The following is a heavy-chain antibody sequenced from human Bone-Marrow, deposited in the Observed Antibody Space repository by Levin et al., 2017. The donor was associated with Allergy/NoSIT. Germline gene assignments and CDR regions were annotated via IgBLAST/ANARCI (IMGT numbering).Heavy chain of an antibody. V-gene: IGHV3-9*01. Sequence: QSGGSLRLSCAASGFTFDDYAMHWVRQVPGKGLEWVAGITWNGLYLGYADSVKGRFTISRDSAKNFLYLQMNSLTPQDTALYYCAKDIDSSGPSKNDALDIWGQGTMVTVSS. D-gene: IGHD3-22*01. J-gene: IGHJ3*02. CDR3: AKDIDSSGPSKNDALDI. CDR2: ITWNGLYL. CDR1: GFTFDDYA.